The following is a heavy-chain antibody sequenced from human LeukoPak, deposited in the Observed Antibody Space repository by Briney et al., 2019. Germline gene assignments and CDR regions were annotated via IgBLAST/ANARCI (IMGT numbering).Heavy chain of an antibody. CDR1: GGSISSGGYY. CDR2: IYNSGST. CDR3: AKSWRPRRWPDSFDP. Sequence: PSQTLSLTCTVSGGSISSGGYYWSWIRQHPGKGLEWIGYIYNSGSTNHNPSLRSRVTISVDTSKNQFSLKLSSVTAADTAVYYCAKSWRPRRWPDSFDPWGQGTLVTVSS. V-gene: IGHV4-61*08. J-gene: IGHJ5*02. D-gene: IGHD5-24*01.